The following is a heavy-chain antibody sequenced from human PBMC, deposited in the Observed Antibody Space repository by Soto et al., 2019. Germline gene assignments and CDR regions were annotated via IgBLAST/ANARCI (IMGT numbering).Heavy chain of an antibody. V-gene: IGHV4-30-4*01. CDR2: IYYSGST. J-gene: IGHJ5*02. D-gene: IGHD5-12*01. CDR1: GGSISSGDYY. CDR3: ARAGVATIYPGNNWFDP. Sequence: QVQLQESGPGLVKPSQTLSLTCTVSGGSISSGDYYWSWIRQPPGKGLEWIGYIYYSGSTYYNPXLKSRVTISVDXSXNXFSLNLSSVTAADTAMYYCARAGVATIYPGNNWFDPWGQGTLVTVSS.